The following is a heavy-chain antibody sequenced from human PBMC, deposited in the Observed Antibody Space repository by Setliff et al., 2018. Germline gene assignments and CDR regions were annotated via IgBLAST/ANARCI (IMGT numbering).Heavy chain of an antibody. V-gene: IGHV4-61*09. CDR2: INRGGST. Sequence: SETLSLTCTVSGGSVNSGYDNWNWLRQPAGKGLERIGHINRGGSTNFSPSLKSRVTISLDTSKNQFSLNLTSVTAADTAVYYCARASSGWYSAYYYYMDVWGKGTTVTVSS. CDR1: GGSVNSGYDN. D-gene: IGHD6-19*01. CDR3: ARASSGWYSAYYYYMDV. J-gene: IGHJ6*03.